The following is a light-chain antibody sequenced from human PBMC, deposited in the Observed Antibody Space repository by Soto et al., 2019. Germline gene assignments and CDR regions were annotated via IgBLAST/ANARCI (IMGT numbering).Light chain of an antibody. CDR2: DAS. J-gene: IGKJ3*01. V-gene: IGKV3-11*02. Sequence: EVVLTQSPATLSLSPGERATLFCRANESVNDYLAWYQQRPGQAPRLLIFDASNRAPGIPARFSASRSRRDFTLTISSLEPEDFAVYYCQQRFTWPPFTFGPGTKVDF. CDR1: ESVNDY. CDR3: QQRFTWPPFT.